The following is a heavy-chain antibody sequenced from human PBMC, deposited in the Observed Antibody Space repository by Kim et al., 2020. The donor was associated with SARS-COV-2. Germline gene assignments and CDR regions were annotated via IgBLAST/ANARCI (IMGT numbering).Heavy chain of an antibody. J-gene: IGHJ4*02. V-gene: IGHV3-23*01. D-gene: IGHD4-17*01. CDR1: GFTFSTSP. CDR2: ISWDGTRT. CDR3: AKGVTNSGFDY. Sequence: GGSLRLSCVASGFTFSTSPMGWVRQAPGEGLEWVSRISWDGTRTYYADSAKGRVTMSSDKSKNTVYLHMNNLRVEDTAVYYCAKGVTNSGFDYWGQGAQV.